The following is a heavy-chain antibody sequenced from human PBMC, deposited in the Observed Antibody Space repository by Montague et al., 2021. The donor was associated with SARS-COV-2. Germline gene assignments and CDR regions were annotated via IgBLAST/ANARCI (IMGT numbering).Heavy chain of an antibody. D-gene: IGHD3-9*01. Sequence: SETLSLTCAVYGGPFSGYYWSWIRQPPGKGLEWIGEINHSGSTNYNPSLKSRVTISVDTSKNQFSLKLSSVTAADTAVYYCARDSRTDFDWLFPDSGSYYYYMDVWGKGTTVTVSS. CDR2: INHSGST. CDR1: GGPFSGYY. J-gene: IGHJ6*03. V-gene: IGHV4-34*01. CDR3: ARDSRTDFDWLFPDSGSYYYYMDV.